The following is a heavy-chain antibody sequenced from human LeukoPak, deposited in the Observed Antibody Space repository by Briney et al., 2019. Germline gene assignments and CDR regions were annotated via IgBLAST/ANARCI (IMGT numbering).Heavy chain of an antibody. D-gene: IGHD6-13*01. CDR2: ISGDGSST. V-gene: IGHV3-74*01. CDR3: ARGNIAAAGIHY. J-gene: IGHJ4*02. CDR1: GFTFSSYW. Sequence: GGSLRLSCAASGFTFSSYWMHWVRQAPGKGLVWVSRISGDGSSTTYVDSVMGRFTISRDNAKNALYLQLNSVRAEDTAVYYCARGNIAAAGIHYWGQGTLVIVSS.